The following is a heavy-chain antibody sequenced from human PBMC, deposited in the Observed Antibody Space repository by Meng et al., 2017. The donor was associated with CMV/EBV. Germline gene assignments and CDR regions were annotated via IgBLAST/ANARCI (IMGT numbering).Heavy chain of an antibody. CDR2: INPNSGGT. J-gene: IGHJ3*02. V-gene: IGHV1-2*02. CDR1: GYTFTGYY. Sequence: ASVKVSCKASGYTFTGYYMHWVRQAPGQGLEWMGWINPNSGGTNYAQKFQGRVTMTRDTSISTAYMELSRLRSDGTAVYYCARDSSGYGSAFDIWGQGTMVTVSS. D-gene: IGHD3-22*01. CDR3: ARDSSGYGSAFDI.